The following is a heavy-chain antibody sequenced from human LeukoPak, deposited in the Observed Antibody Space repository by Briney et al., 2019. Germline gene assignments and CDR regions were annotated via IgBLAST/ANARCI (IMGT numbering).Heavy chain of an antibody. J-gene: IGHJ4*02. D-gene: IGHD3-22*01. CDR3: ARVDSSGYYFH. CDR1: GGSISSGGYY. V-gene: IGHV4-31*03. CDR2: IYYSGST. Sequence: SETLSLTCTVSGGSISSGGYYWSWIRQHPGKGLEWIGYIYYSGSTYYNPSLKSRVTISVDTSKNQFSLKLSSVTAADAAVYYCARVDSSGYYFHWGQGTLVTVSS.